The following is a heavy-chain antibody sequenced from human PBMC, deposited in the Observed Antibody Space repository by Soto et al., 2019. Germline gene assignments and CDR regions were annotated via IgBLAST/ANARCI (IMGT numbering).Heavy chain of an antibody. J-gene: IGHJ5*02. CDR2: ISAYNGNT. CDR1: GYTFTSYG. D-gene: IGHD5-12*01. Sequence: ASVKVSCKASGYTFTSYGISWVRQAPGQGLEWMEWISAYNGNTNYAQKLQGRVTMTTDTSTSTAYMELRSLRSDDTAVYYCARVLDIVATSGVNWFDPWGQGTLVTVSS. CDR3: ARVLDIVATSGVNWFDP. V-gene: IGHV1-18*01.